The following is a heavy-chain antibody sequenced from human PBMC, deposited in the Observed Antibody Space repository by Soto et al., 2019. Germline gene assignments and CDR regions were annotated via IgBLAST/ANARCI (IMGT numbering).Heavy chain of an antibody. J-gene: IGHJ3*02. CDR1: GFTFSDYG. Sequence: QVQMVASGGGVVQPGKSLRLSCAASGFTFSDYGMHWVRQAPARGPEWVALVRDDGSKTYYADSVRGRFTISRDNSKNMFYLQMNSLRVGDTAIYYCATSTATDAFDIWGQGTMVTVSS. CDR3: ATSTATDAFDI. V-gene: IGHV3-33*01. CDR2: VRDDGSKT.